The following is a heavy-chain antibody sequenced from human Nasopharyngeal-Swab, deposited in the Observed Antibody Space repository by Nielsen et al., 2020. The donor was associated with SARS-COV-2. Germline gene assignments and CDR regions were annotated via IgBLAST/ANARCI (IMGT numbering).Heavy chain of an antibody. V-gene: IGHV4-39*07. Sequence: WSSQPPGKGLERNGSIYYSGSTYYNPSPKSRVTISVDTSKNQFSLKLSSVTAADTAVYYCARDIRTYDILTGYSLGYFDLWGRGTLVTVSS. D-gene: IGHD3-9*01. J-gene: IGHJ2*01. CDR3: ARDIRTYDILTGYSLGYFDL. CDR2: IYYSGST.